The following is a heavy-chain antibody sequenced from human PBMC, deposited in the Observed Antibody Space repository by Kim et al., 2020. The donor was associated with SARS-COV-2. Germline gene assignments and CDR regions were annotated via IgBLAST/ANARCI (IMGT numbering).Heavy chain of an antibody. CDR1: GFTFSSYS. D-gene: IGHD1-1*01. J-gene: IGHJ3*02. CDR3: ARDESTTGTGAFDI. V-gene: IGHV3-21*01. CDR2: ISSSSSYI. Sequence: GGSLRLSCAASGFTFSSYSMNWVRQAPGKGLEWVSSISSSSSYIYYADSVKGRFTISRDNAKNSLYLQMNSLRAEDTAVYYCARDESTTGTGAFDIWGQGTMVTVSS.